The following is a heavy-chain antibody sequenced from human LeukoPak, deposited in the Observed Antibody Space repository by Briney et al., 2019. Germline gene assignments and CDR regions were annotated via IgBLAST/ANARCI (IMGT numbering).Heavy chain of an antibody. CDR2: IYSGGST. V-gene: IGHV3-66*02. CDR3: ARDGLGTYDDFDI. CDR1: GFTVSSNY. J-gene: IGHJ3*02. Sequence: GGSLRLSCAASGFTVSSNYMSWVRQAPGKGLEWVSVIYSGGSTYYADSVKGRFTISRDNSKNTLYLQMNSLRAEDTAVYYCARDGLGTYDDFDICGQGTMVTVSS. D-gene: IGHD3/OR15-3a*01.